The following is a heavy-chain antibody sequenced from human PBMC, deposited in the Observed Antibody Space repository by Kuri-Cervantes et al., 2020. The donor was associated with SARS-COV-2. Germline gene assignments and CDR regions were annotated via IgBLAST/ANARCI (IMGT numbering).Heavy chain of an antibody. D-gene: IGHD3-3*01. CDR3: VAAILGVDTGYFQH. V-gene: IGHV4-34*01. CDR1: GGSFSNYN. J-gene: IGHJ1*01. CDR2: INHSGST. Sequence: ESLKISCAVYGGSFSNYNWNWIRQSPGKGLEWIAEINHSGSTSYNPSLKSRFTISLDRSKNQYSLNLSSVTAADTAVYYCVAAILGVDTGYFQHWGQGTLVTVSS.